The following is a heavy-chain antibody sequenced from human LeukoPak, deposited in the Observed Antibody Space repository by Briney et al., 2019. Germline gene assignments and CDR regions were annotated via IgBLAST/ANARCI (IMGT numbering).Heavy chain of an antibody. CDR1: GFTFSGSA. Sequence: GGSLRLSCAASGFTFSGSAMHWVRQASGKGLEWVGRIRSKANSYATAYAASGEGRLTISRDDSKNRAYLQMNSLKTEDTAVYYCTRQGGYCSSTSCYVGYWGQGTLVTVSS. V-gene: IGHV3-73*01. CDR3: TRQGGYCSSTSCYVGY. J-gene: IGHJ4*02. CDR2: IRSKANSYAT. D-gene: IGHD2-2*01.